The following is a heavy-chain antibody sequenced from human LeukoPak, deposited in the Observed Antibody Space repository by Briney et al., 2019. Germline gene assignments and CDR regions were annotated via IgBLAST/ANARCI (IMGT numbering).Heavy chain of an antibody. CDR2: IYTSGST. CDR1: GGSITDYH. J-gene: IGHJ4*02. V-gene: IGHV4-4*07. D-gene: IGHD1-26*01. CDR3: ARFTSGIYDY. Sequence: SETLSLTCTVSGGSITDYHWIWIRQPAGKGLEWIGRIYTSGSTNYNPSLKSRVTMSVDTSKNQFSLKLNSVTAADTAVYFCARFTSGIYDYWGQGTLVTVPS.